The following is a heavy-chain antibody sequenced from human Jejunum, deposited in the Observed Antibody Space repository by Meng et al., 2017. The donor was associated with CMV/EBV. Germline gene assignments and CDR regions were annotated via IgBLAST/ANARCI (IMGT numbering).Heavy chain of an antibody. Sequence: FTFNMYTMNWVRQAPGKGLEWVSSISSSSSSDYIYYADSVKGRFTISRDNTKNSLYLQMNTLRVEDTAVYYCARDYGSVTTGDFDYWGQGTLVTVSS. D-gene: IGHD3-10*01. J-gene: IGHJ4*02. CDR3: ARDYGSVTTGDFDY. CDR1: FTFNMYT. V-gene: IGHV3-21*01. CDR2: ISSSSSSDYI.